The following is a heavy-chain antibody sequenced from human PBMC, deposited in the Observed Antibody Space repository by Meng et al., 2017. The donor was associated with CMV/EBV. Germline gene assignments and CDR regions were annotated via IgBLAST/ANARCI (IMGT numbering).Heavy chain of an antibody. CDR3: ARIRKSGIAVAGTVYYYYYGMDV. CDR2: IDWDDDK. V-gene: IGHV2-70*20. J-gene: IGHJ6*02. CDR1: GFSLSTSGMC. D-gene: IGHD6-19*01. Sequence: SGPTLVKPTQTLTLTCTFSGFSLSTSGMCVSWVRQPPGKALEWLALIDWDDDKYYRTSLKTRLTISKDTSKNQVVLTMTNMDPVDTATYYCARIRKSGIAVAGTVYYYYYGMDVWGQGTTVTVSS.